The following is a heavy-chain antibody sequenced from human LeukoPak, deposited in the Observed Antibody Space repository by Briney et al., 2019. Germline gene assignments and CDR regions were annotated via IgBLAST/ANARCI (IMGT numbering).Heavy chain of an antibody. CDR3: AKDPSVGSRVATLCH. CDR2: ISCSGGST. V-gene: IGHV3-23*01. CDR1: GFTLSSYA. Sequence: PGGSVSLSCAACGFTLSSYAMSWVRQAPGKGLEGVSAISCSGGSTYYADSVKGRFTISRDNSKSTLFLQMNSLRAEDTAVYDCAKDPSVGSRVATLCHWGQETVVTVSS. J-gene: IGHJ4*02. D-gene: IGHD3-3*01.